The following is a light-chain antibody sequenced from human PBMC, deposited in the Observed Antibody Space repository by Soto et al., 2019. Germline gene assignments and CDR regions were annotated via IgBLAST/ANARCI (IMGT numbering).Light chain of an antibody. CDR1: QSISIY. J-gene: IGKJ5*01. CDR2: GAS. V-gene: IGKV1-39*01. Sequence: DSQSIQSPSSLSASVGDGFTIMCPASQSISIYLNWYQLKPGKAPTLXXYGASYLKSGVPTRFSGSGSGTDFTLTISSLQPEDFAIYDCQQTYTTPEITFGQGTRLDIK. CDR3: QQTYTTPEIT.